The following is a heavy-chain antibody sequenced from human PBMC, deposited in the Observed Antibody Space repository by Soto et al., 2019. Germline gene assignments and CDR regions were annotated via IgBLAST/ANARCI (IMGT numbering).Heavy chain of an antibody. V-gene: IGHV3-48*02. CDR1: GFSLANYP. CDR3: VREDGKVGTNSAFDY. D-gene: IGHD1-26*01. J-gene: IGHJ4*02. CDR2: SSPRGDTI. Sequence: GGSLRLSCVASGFSLANYPMNWVRQTPGKGLEWISYSSPRGDTIYYADSVEGRFTISRDNARNSLSLHMSSLRDEDSALYYCVREDGKVGTNSAFDYWGLGALVTVSS.